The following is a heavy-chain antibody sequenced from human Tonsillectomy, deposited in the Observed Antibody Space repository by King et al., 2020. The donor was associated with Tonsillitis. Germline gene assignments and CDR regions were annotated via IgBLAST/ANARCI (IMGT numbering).Heavy chain of an antibody. CDR3: AREITDYYDSSGYAGAFDI. CDR2: IYYSGST. Sequence: QLQESGPGLVKPSETLSLTCTVSGGSISSYYWSWIRQPPGKGLEWIGYIYYSGSTNYNPSLKSRVTISVDTSKNQFSLKLSSVTAADTAVYYCAREITDYYDSSGYAGAFDIWGQGTMVTVSS. CDR1: GGSISSYY. V-gene: IGHV4-59*01. J-gene: IGHJ3*02. D-gene: IGHD3-22*01.